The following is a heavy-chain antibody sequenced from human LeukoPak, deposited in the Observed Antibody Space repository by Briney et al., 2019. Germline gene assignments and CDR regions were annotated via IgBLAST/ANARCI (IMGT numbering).Heavy chain of an antibody. D-gene: IGHD4-17*01. CDR2: LYSGGTT. CDR1: GFTVSSNY. Sequence: GGSLRLSCAASGFTVSSNYMSWVRQAPGKGLEWVSVLYSGGTTYYADSVKGRFTISRDNSKNTLYLQMNSLRAEDTAVYYCAKHGDSGLSNFDYWGQGTLVTVSS. V-gene: IGHV3-53*01. CDR3: AKHGDSGLSNFDY. J-gene: IGHJ4*02.